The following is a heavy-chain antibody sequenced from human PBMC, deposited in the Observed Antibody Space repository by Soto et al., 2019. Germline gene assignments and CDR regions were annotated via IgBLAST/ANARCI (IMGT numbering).Heavy chain of an antibody. V-gene: IGHV4-59*01. D-gene: IGHD2-15*01. CDR3: AGLRGYAGSPIDY. CDR1: GGSISSYY. Sequence: PSETLSLTCTVSGGSISSYYWSWIRQPPGKGLEWIGYIYYSGSTNYNPSLKSRVTMSVDTPKNQFSLRLSSVTTAGTAVYYCAGLRGYAGSPIDYWGQGTLVTVSS. CDR2: IYYSGST. J-gene: IGHJ4*02.